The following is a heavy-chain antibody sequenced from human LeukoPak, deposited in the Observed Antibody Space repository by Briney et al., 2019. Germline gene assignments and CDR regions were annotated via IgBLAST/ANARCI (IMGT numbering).Heavy chain of an antibody. V-gene: IGHV1-18*01. Sequence: VASVKVSCKASGYTFTSYGISWVRQAPGQGLEWMGWISAYNGNTNYAQKLQGRVTMTTDTSTSTAYVELRSLRSDDTAVYYCASLRYFDSGDFDYWGQGTLVTVSS. CDR3: ASLRYFDSGDFDY. CDR2: ISAYNGNT. CDR1: GYTFTSYG. D-gene: IGHD3-9*01. J-gene: IGHJ4*02.